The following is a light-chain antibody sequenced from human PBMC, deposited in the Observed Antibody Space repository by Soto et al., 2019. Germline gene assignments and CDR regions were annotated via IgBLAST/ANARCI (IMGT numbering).Light chain of an antibody. V-gene: IGLV1-47*01. J-gene: IGLJ1*01. CDR2: RGN. Sequence: QSVLTQQPSVSGTPGQRVNISCSGSSSNIGRDYVYWYQQFPGTAPKLLIYRGNQRPSGVPDRFSGSKSGTSASLAISGLRSDDESDYYCVAWDDSLSGYVFGTGTKVTVL. CDR3: VAWDDSLSGYV. CDR1: SSNIGRDY.